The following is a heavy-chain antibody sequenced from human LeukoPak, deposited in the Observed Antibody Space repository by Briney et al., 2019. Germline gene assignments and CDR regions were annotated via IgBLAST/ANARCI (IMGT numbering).Heavy chain of an antibody. Sequence: GRSLRLSCAASGFTFSSYAMHWVRQAPGKGLEWVAVISYDGSNKYYADSVKGRFTISRDNSKNTLYLQMNSLRAEDTAVYYCAKAKLYGDYYYYGMDVWGQGTTVTVSS. CDR2: ISYDGSNK. D-gene: IGHD4-17*01. V-gene: IGHV3-30-3*01. CDR1: GFTFSSYA. J-gene: IGHJ6*02. CDR3: AKAKLYGDYYYYGMDV.